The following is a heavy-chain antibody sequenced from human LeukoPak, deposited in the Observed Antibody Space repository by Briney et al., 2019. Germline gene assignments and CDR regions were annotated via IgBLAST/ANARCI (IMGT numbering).Heavy chain of an antibody. CDR2: IWYDRSNK. D-gene: IGHD2-2*02. CDR3: AREDDIVVVPAAIGY. J-gene: IGHJ4*02. V-gene: IGHV3-33*01. Sequence: GGSLRLSCAASGFTFSSYGMHWVRQAPGKGLEGVAVIWYDRSNKYYADSVKGRFTITRDNSKNTLYLQMNSLRAEDTAVYYCAREDDIVVVPAAIGYWGQGTLVTVSS. CDR1: GFTFSSYG.